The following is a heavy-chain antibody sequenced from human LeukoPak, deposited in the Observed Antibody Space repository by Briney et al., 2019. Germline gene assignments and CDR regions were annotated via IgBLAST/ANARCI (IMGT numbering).Heavy chain of an antibody. CDR1: GGSISSYY. CDR3: ARDHTAHYYYGMDV. D-gene: IGHD2-2*02. V-gene: IGHV4-59*01. Sequence: PSETLSLTCTVSGGSISSYYWSWIRQPPGKGLEWFGYIYYRGGTNYNPSLKSRVTISVDTSKNQFSLKLRSVTAADTAVYYCARDHTAHYYYGMDVWGRGTTVTVSS. CDR2: IYYRGGT. J-gene: IGHJ6*02.